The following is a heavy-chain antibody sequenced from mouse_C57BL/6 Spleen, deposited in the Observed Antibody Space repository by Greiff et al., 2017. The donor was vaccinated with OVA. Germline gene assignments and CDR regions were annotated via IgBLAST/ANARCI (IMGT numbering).Heavy chain of an antibody. J-gene: IGHJ4*01. CDR3: AKISPSTTVVSRDAMGY. V-gene: IGHV1-82*01. D-gene: IGHD1-1*01. CDR1: GYAFSSSW. Sequence: VQLQQSGPELVKPGASVKISCKASGYAFSSSWMNWVKQRPGKGLEWIGRIYPGDGDTNYNGTFKGKATLTADNSSSTAYMQLSSLTSEDSAVYCCAKISPSTTVVSRDAMGYWGHGASVTVSS. CDR2: IYPGDGDT.